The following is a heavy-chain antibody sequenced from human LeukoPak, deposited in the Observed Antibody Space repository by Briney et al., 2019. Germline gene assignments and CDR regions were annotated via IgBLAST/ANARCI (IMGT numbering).Heavy chain of an antibody. CDR1: GFTFSSYA. CDR2: VSGGGGRT. Sequence: GGSLRLSCAASGFTFSSYAMSWVRLAPGKGLEWAAAVSGGGGRTFYAGSVKGRFTISRDNSKDTLYLEMSSLRAEDTAMYYCAKLPQSFYYDSSGYDLVYWGQGTRVTVSS. CDR3: AKLPQSFYYDSSGYDLVY. D-gene: IGHD3-22*01. V-gene: IGHV3-23*01. J-gene: IGHJ4*02.